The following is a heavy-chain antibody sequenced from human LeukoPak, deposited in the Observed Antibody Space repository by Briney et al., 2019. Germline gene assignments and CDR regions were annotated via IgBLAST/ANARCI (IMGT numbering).Heavy chain of an antibody. D-gene: IGHD2-2*01. CDR1: GFTFDDYA. CDR3: AKEMSSSNIDH. Sequence: PGGSLRLSCAASGFTFDDYAMHWVRQDPGKGLEWVSLISGDGGSTYYADSVKGRFTISRDNSKNTLYLQMNSLRAEDTAVYYCAKEMSSSNIDHCGQGTLVTVSS. CDR2: ISGDGGST. V-gene: IGHV3-43*02. J-gene: IGHJ4*02.